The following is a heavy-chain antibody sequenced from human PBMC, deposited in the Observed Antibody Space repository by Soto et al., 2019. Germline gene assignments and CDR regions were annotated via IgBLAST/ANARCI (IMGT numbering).Heavy chain of an antibody. Sequence: PGGSLRLSCGASGFPFNTHGMAWVRQAPGKGLEWVSGISGGGDRTQYADGVKGRFTISRDNSKNTVDLQMTSLRAEDTATYYCAKTATYDHVWGDYRYFFDHWGQGTVVTVSS. CDR1: GFPFNTHG. CDR2: ISGGGDRT. D-gene: IGHD3-16*02. J-gene: IGHJ4*02. CDR3: AKTATYDHVWGDYRYFFDH. V-gene: IGHV3-23*01.